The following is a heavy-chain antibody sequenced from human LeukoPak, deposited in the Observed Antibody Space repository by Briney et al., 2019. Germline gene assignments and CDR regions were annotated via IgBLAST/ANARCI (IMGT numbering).Heavy chain of an antibody. J-gene: IGHJ6*02. CDR2: IIPILGIA. D-gene: IGHD6-13*01. CDR1: GGTFSSYA. CDR3: ASIAAAGTFYYYYYGMDV. Sequence: ASVKVSCKASGGTFSSYAISWVRQAPGQGLEWMGRIIPILGIANYAQKFQGRVTITAVKSTSTAYMELSSLRSEDTAVYYCASIAAAGTFYYYYYGMDVWGQGTTVTVSS. V-gene: IGHV1-69*04.